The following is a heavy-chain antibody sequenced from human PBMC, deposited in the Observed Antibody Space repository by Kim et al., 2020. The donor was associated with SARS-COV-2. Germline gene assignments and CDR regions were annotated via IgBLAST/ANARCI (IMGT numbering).Heavy chain of an antibody. CDR2: IWYNGGNK. CDR3: AREDLLLQLNDAFDL. D-gene: IGHD2-2*01. J-gene: IGHJ3*01. CDR1: GFTFSSYG. Sequence: GGSLRLSCAASGFTFSSYGMHWVRQAPGKGLEWVAIIWYNGGNKYYADSVKGRFTISRDNSKNTLYLQMNSLRAEDTALYYCAREDLLLQLNDAFDLWGQGTMVTVSS. V-gene: IGHV3-33*01.